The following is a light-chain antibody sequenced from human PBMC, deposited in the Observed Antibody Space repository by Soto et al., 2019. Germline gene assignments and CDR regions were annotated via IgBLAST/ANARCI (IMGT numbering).Light chain of an antibody. CDR2: EVS. Sequence: QSALTQPPSASGSPGQSVTISCTGTSSDVGAYNYVSWYQQLPGKAPKLIIYEVSKRPSGVPDCFSGSKSGNTASLTVSGLQAEDEADYYCTSSAGTSRSLHVSVPVTKVP. V-gene: IGLV2-8*01. CDR3: TSSAGTSRSLHV. J-gene: IGLJ1*01. CDR1: SSDVGAYNY.